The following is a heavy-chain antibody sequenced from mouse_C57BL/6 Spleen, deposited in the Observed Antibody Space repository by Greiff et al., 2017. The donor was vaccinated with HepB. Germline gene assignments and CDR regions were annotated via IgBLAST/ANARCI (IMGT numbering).Heavy chain of an antibody. J-gene: IGHJ2*01. Sequence: QVQLQQSGAELARPGASVKLSCKASGYTFTSYGISWVKQRTGQGLEWIGEIYPRSGNTYYNEKFKGKATLTADKSSSTAYMELRSLTSEDSAVYFCARRSSYQDYFDYWGQGTTLTVSS. CDR2: IYPRSGNT. CDR1: GYTFTSYG. D-gene: IGHD1-1*01. V-gene: IGHV1-81*01. CDR3: ARRSSYQDYFDY.